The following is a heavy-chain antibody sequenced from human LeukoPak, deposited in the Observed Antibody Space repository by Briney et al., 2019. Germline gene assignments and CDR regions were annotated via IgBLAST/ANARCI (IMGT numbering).Heavy chain of an antibody. CDR2: INHSGST. Sequence: PSETLSLTCAVYGGSFSGYYWSWIRQPPGKGLEWIGEINHSGSTNYNPSLKSRVTISVDTSKNQFSLKLSSVTAADTAVYYCARGPQTVTTYGFDYWGQGTLVTVSS. D-gene: IGHD4-17*01. CDR1: GGSFSGYY. V-gene: IGHV4-34*01. CDR3: ARGPQTVTTYGFDY. J-gene: IGHJ4*02.